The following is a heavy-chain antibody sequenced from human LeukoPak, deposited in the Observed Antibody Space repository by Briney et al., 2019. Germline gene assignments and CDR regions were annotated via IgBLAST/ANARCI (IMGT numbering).Heavy chain of an antibody. J-gene: IGHJ4*02. V-gene: IGHV3-53*01. D-gene: IGHD6-19*01. Sequence: GGSLRLSCAASGFTVSSNYMSWVRQAPGKGLEWVSVIYSGGSTYYADSVKGRFTISRDNSKDTLYLQMNSLRAEDTAVYYCARVQVAGNIDYWGQGTLVTVSS. CDR2: IYSGGST. CDR1: GFTVSSNY. CDR3: ARVQVAGNIDY.